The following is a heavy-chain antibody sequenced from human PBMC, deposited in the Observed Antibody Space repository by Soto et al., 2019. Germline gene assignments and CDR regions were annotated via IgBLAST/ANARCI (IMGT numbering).Heavy chain of an antibody. CDR1: GGSMRSSDW. CDR3: ARSEATGLDY. CDR2: AHHSGRT. J-gene: IGHJ4*02. D-gene: IGHD1-26*01. V-gene: IGHV4-4*02. Sequence: SETLSLTCTVSGGSMRSSDWGNWVRQSPGKGLEWIGEAHHSGRTNYNPSLKSRVTISVDKSKNHFSLKLSSVTAADTAVYYCARSEATGLDYWGQGTLVTVSS.